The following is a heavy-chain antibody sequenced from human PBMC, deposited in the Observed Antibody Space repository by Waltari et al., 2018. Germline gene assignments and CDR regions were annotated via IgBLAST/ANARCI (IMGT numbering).Heavy chain of an antibody. CDR2: NNRDGRST. CDR1: GFTFSSYW. CDR3: ARDRGNWNPVAFDI. V-gene: IGHV3-74*01. D-gene: IGHD1-20*01. J-gene: IGHJ3*02. Sequence: EVQLVESGGGLVQPGGSLRLSCAASGFTFSSYWMHWVRQAPGKGLGWVSRNNRDGRSTSYADSVKGRFTISRDNAKNTLYLQMNSLRAEDTAVYYCARDRGNWNPVAFDIWGQGTMVTVSS.